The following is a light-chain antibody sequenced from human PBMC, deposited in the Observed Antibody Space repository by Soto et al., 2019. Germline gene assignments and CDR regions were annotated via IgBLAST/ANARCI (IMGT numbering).Light chain of an antibody. CDR1: QTVSITY. CDR3: HQDFNLPWT. V-gene: IGKV3-20*01. Sequence: VLTQSPGTLSLSPGESATLSCRASQTVSITYLTWYQQKPGQAPRLLIFGASKRATGIPDRFSGSGSGRDFTLTISGLEPEDFAVYFCHQDFNLPWTFGQGTKVEIK. J-gene: IGKJ1*01. CDR2: GAS.